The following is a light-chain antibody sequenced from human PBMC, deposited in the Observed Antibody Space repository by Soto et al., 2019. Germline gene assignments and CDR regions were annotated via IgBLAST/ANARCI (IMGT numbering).Light chain of an antibody. CDR2: KAS. CDR3: QHYNSYSEA. V-gene: IGKV1-5*03. J-gene: IGKJ1*01. CDR1: QTISSW. Sequence: DIQMTQSPSTLSGSVGDRVTITCRASQTISSWLVWYQQKPGKAHKLLIYKASTLKSGVPSRFSGSGSGTEFTLTISSLQPDDFATYYCQHYNSYSEAFGQGTKVDIK.